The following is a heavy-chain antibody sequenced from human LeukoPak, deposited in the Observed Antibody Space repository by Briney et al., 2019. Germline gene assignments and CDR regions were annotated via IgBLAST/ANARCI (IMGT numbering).Heavy chain of an antibody. CDR1: GGTFSSYT. D-gene: IGHD6-13*01. CDR2: IIPILGIA. Sequence: SVKVSCKASGGTFSSYTISWVRQAPGQGLEWMGRIIPILGIANYAQKFQGRVTITADKSTSTAYMELSSLRSEDTAVYYCASVLTTAAAGIFGDAFDIWGQGTMVTVSS. CDR3: ASVLTTAAAGIFGDAFDI. J-gene: IGHJ3*02. V-gene: IGHV1-69*02.